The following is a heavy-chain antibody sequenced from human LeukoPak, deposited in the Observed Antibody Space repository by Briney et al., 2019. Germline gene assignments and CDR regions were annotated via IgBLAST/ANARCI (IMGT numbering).Heavy chain of an antibody. CDR3: TRGVLERLYFVY. V-gene: IGHV3-49*04. D-gene: IGHD1-1*01. Sequence: GGSLRLSCTASGFTFGDYAMSWVRQAPAKGLEWVGFIRSKAYGGTTEYAASVKGRFTISKDDSKSIAYLQMNSLKTEDTAVYYCTRGVLERLYFVYWGQGTLVTVSS. CDR1: GFTFGDYA. CDR2: IRSKAYGGTT. J-gene: IGHJ4*02.